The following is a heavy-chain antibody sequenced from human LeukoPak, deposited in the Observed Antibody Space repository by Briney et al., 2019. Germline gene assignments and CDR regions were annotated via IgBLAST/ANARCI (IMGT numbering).Heavy chain of an antibody. CDR1: GFTFSPYA. J-gene: IGHJ4*02. Sequence: PGMSLRLSCAASGFTFSPYAMHWVRLAPGKGLEWVAVIRSDATTTQHADSVKGRFTISRDNSQNTVSLQMDSLRPEDTAVYYCTRNTGSHVGPGDSWGQGTLVTVSS. D-gene: IGHD1-26*01. CDR3: TRNTGSHVGPGDS. CDR2: IRSDATTT. V-gene: IGHV3-30*04.